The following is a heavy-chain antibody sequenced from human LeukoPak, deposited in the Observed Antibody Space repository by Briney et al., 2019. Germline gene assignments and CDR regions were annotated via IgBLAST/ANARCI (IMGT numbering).Heavy chain of an antibody. J-gene: IGHJ4*02. V-gene: IGHV3-23*01. D-gene: IGHD3-16*01. CDR2: ISGSGGST. Sequence: VSAISGSGGSTYYAASVKGRFTISRDNSKNTLYLQMNSLRAEDTAVYYCAKPAGGAIDYWGQGTLVTVSS. CDR3: AKPAGGAIDY.